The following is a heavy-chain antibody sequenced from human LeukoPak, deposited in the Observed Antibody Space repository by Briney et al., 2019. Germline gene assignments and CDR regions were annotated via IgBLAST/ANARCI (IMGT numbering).Heavy chain of an antibody. CDR2: IGGDGGST. Sequence: PGGSLRLSCAASGFIVDDYAMYWVRQAPGKGLEWVSLIGGDGGSTYYADSVKGRFTISRDNSKNSLFLQMNSLRTEDTALYYCAKDILSEQWHDAFDIWGQGTMVTVSS. D-gene: IGHD6-19*01. CDR3: AKDILSEQWHDAFDI. J-gene: IGHJ3*02. V-gene: IGHV3-43*02. CDR1: GFIVDDYA.